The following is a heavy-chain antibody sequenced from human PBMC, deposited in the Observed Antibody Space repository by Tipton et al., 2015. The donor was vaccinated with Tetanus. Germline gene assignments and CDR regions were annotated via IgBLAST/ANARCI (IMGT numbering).Heavy chain of an antibody. CDR1: GFTFSSYW. D-gene: IGHD2-2*01. V-gene: IGHV3-23*01. J-gene: IGHJ4*02. CDR3: ARGRERCRGTNCHRATDY. CDR2: IGDTEFVT. Sequence: GSLRLSCAGSGFTFSSYWMTWVRQAPGKGLEWVSAIGDTEFVTYYADSLKGRFTISRDNSKNTLSLQMISLRAEDTAIYYCARGRERCRGTNCHRATDYWGQGTLVTVSS.